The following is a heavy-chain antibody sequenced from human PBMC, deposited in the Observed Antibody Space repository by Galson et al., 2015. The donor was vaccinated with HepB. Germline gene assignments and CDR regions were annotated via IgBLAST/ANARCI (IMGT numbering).Heavy chain of an antibody. J-gene: IGHJ6*02. V-gene: IGHV1-69*13. CDR2: IIPIFGTA. CDR1: GGTFSSYA. CDR3: ARGTSIAARPYYNYYYGMDV. Sequence: SVKVSCKASGGTFSSYAISWVRQAPGQGLEWMGGIIPIFGTANYAQKFQGRVTITADESTSTAYMELSSLRSEDTAVYYCARGTSIAARPYYNYYYGMDVWGQGTTVTVSS. D-gene: IGHD6-6*01.